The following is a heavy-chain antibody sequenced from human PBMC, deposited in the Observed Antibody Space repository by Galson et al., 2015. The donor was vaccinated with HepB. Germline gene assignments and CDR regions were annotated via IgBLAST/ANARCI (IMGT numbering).Heavy chain of an antibody. J-gene: IGHJ4*02. V-gene: IGHV1-46*03. CDR1: GYTFTSYY. Sequence: SVKVSCKASGYTFTSYYMHWVRQAPGQGLEWMGIINPSGGSTSYAQKFQGRVTMTRDTSMSTVYMELSSLRSEDTAVYYCARAGSALGYCSGGSCPNSHFDYWGQGTLVTVSS. D-gene: IGHD2-15*01. CDR2: INPSGGST. CDR3: ARAGSALGYCSGGSCPNSHFDY.